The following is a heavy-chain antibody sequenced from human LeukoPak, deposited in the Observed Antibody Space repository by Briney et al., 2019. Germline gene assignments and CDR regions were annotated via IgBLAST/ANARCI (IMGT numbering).Heavy chain of an antibody. Sequence: PSETLSLTCTVSGGSISSGGYYWSWIRQHPGKGLEWIGYIYYSGSTYYNPSLKSRVTISVDTSKNQFSLKLSFVTAADTAVYYCARDHSGSPNWFDPWGQGTLVTVSS. V-gene: IGHV4-31*03. D-gene: IGHD3-10*01. CDR2: IYYSGST. J-gene: IGHJ5*02. CDR3: ARDHSGSPNWFDP. CDR1: GGSISSGGYY.